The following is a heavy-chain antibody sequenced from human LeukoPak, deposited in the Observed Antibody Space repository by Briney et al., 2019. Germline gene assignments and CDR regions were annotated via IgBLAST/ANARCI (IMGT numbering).Heavy chain of an antibody. CDR3: ARLHCGGDCYSWYFQH. V-gene: IGHV4-59*01. CDR1: GGSISSYY. D-gene: IGHD2-21*02. J-gene: IGHJ1*01. Sequence: SETLSLTCTVSGGSISSYYWSWIRQPPGKGKKWIGYIYYSGSTNYKPSLKSRVTISVDRSKSQFSLKLSSVTAADTAVYYCARLHCGGDCYSWYFQHWGQGTLVTVSS. CDR2: IYYSGST.